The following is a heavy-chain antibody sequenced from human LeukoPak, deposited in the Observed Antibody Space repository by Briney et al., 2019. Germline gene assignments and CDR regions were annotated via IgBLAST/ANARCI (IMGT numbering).Heavy chain of an antibody. CDR1: GGSINSATDH. J-gene: IGHJ4*02. D-gene: IGHD3-9*01. CDR2: IYTSGST. V-gene: IGHV4-61*02. Sequence: PSETLSLTCTVSGGSINSATDHWTWIRQPAGKGLEWIGRIYTSGSTNYSPSLRSRITMSVDTSKNQVSLMLSSVTAADTAVYYCGISRFSEIDYWGQGTLVTVSS. CDR3: GISRFSEIDY.